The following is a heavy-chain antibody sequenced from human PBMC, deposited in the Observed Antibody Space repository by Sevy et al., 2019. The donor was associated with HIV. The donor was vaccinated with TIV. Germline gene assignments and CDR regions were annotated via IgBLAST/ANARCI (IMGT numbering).Heavy chain of an antibody. J-gene: IGHJ4*02. V-gene: IGHV3-23*01. CDR1: GFTFSTYA. Sequence: GGSLRLSCAASGFTFSTYAMTWFRQAPGRGLEWASFISFGGGGTYYADSVKGRFTISKDNSKNTLYLQMNSLRAEDTAVYYCAKDRVSGAYYTGDFDYWGQGTLVTVSS. D-gene: IGHD3-3*01. CDR2: ISFGGGGT. CDR3: AKDRVSGAYYTGDFDY.